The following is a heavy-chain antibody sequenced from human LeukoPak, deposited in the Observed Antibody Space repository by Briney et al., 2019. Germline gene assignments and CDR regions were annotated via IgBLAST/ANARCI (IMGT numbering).Heavy chain of an antibody. CDR1: GFSISSGGYS. CDR3: ARENYDILTGYKAPRAFDI. CDR2: IYHSGST. D-gene: IGHD3-9*01. V-gene: IGHV4-30-2*01. J-gene: IGHJ3*02. Sequence: PSQTLSLTCAVSGFSISSGGYSWSWIRQPPGKGLDGIVYIYHSGSTYYNPSLKSRITISVDRSKNQFSLKLSSVTAADTAVYYCARENYDILTGYKAPRAFDIWGQGTMVTVSS.